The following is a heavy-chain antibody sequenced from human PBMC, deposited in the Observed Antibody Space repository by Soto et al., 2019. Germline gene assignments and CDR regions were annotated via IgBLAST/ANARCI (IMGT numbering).Heavy chain of an antibody. D-gene: IGHD3-3*01. Sequence: TLSLTCNVSGGSISDFYWSWIRQSPGKRLEWIGYLYYTGSTNYNPALKSRVTISLDTSKNQFSLKVRSVTAADTAVYYCARGGGYDFRSSQAPPIDVWGQGTTVTVSS. CDR3: ARGGGYDFRSSQAPPIDV. V-gene: IGHV4-59*01. CDR2: LYYTGST. CDR1: GGSISDFY. J-gene: IGHJ6*02.